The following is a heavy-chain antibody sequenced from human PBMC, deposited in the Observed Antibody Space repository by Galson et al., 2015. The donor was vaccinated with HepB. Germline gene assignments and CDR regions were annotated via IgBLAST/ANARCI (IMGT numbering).Heavy chain of an antibody. CDR1: GFTFSSYS. J-gene: IGHJ3*02. CDR2: ISSSSSYI. D-gene: IGHD6-6*01. V-gene: IGHV3-21*01. Sequence: SLRLSCAASGFTFSSYSMNWVRQAPGKGLEWVSSISSSSSYIYYADSVKGRFTISRDNAKNSLYLQMNSLRAEDTAVYYCARDLEDSSSSWSNDAFDIWGQGTMVTVSS. CDR3: ARDLEDSSSSWSNDAFDI.